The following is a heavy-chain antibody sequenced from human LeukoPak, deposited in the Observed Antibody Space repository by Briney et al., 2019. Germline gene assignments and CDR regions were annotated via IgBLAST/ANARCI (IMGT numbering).Heavy chain of an antibody. CDR1: GGSFSGYY. D-gene: IGHD4-17*01. Sequence: SETLSLTCAVYGGSFSGYYWSWIRQPPGKGLEWIGEINHSGSTNYNPSLKSRVTISVDTSKNQFSLKLSSVTAADTAVYYYARYGAHQTAVYYYYYMDVWDKGTTVTVSS. CDR2: INHSGST. J-gene: IGHJ6*03. CDR3: ARYGAHQTAVYYYYYMDV. V-gene: IGHV4-34*01.